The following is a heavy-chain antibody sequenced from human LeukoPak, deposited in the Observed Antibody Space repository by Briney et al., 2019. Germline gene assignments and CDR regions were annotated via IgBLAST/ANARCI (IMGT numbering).Heavy chain of an antibody. CDR3: ARVLRYCSGGNCYSGGLGYMDV. D-gene: IGHD2-15*01. Sequence: GGSLRLSCVASGFTFSDFYMSWIRQAPGKGLEFVSYISFSGDTTYSADSVRGRFTISRDNAPQSLFLQMNSLRAEDTAVYYCARVLRYCSGGNCYSGGLGYMDVWGKGTTVTISS. J-gene: IGHJ6*03. V-gene: IGHV3-11*01. CDR2: ISFSGDTT. CDR1: GFTFSDFY.